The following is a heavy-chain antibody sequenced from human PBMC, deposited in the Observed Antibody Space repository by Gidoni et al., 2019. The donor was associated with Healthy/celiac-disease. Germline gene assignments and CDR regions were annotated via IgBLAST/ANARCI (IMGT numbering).Heavy chain of an antibody. D-gene: IGHD6-13*01. CDR3: ARDRGSSSLGYYYYGMDV. CDR2: ISAYNGNT. J-gene: IGHJ6*02. CDR1: GYTFPRHG. Sequence: QVQLVQSGAEVKKPGASVTVSCTASGYTFPRHGLSWVRPAPGQGLEWMGWISAYNGNTNYAQKPQGRVTMTTDTSTSTAYMELRSLRSDDTAVYYCARDRGSSSLGYYYYGMDVWGQGTTVTVSS. V-gene: IGHV1-18*01.